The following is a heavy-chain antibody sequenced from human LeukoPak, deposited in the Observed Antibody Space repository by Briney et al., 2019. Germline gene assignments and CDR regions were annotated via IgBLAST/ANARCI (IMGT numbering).Heavy chain of an antibody. Sequence: ASVKVSCKASGYTFTSYYMHWVRQAPGQGLEWMGIINPSGGSTSYAQKFQGRVTMTRDMSTSTVYMELSSLRSEDTAVYYCARGIAARPDTLYFDYWGQGTLVTVSS. CDR1: GYTFTSYY. CDR2: INPSGGST. V-gene: IGHV1-46*01. D-gene: IGHD6-6*01. J-gene: IGHJ4*02. CDR3: ARGIAARPDTLYFDY.